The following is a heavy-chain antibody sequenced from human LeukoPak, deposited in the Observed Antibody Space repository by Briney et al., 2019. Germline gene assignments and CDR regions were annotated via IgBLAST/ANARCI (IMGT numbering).Heavy chain of an antibody. CDR1: GFTFSSYA. V-gene: IGHV3-23*01. Sequence: GGSLRLSCAASGFTFSSYAMSWVRQAPGKGLEWVSAISGSGGSTYYADSVEGRFTISRDNSKNTLYLQMNSLRAEDTAVYYCAKVRYSSGWSDYWGQGTLVTVSS. CDR2: ISGSGGST. D-gene: IGHD6-19*01. J-gene: IGHJ4*02. CDR3: AKVRYSSGWSDY.